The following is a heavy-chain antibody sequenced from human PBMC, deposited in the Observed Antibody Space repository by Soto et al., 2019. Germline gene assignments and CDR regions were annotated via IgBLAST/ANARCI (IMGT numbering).Heavy chain of an antibody. J-gene: IGHJ4*02. Sequence: SETLSLTCAVSGGSISSSNWWSWVHQPPGKGLEWIGEIYHSGSTNYNPSLKSRVTISVDKSENQFSLKLSSVTAADTAVYYCARVGIAARFDYWGQGTLVTVSS. CDR1: GGSISSSNW. CDR2: IYHSGST. V-gene: IGHV4-4*02. CDR3: ARVGIAARFDY. D-gene: IGHD6-13*01.